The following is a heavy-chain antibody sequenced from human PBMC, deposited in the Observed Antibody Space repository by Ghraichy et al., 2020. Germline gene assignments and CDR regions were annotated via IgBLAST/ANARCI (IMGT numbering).Heavy chain of an antibody. CDR1: GFTFSSYG. J-gene: IGHJ3*02. Sequence: GGSLRLSCAASGFTFSSYGMHWVRQAPGKGLEWVAIISYDGSNKYYADSVKGRFTISRDNSKNTLYLQMNSLRAEDTAVYYCAKGMTILLALDAFDIWGQGTMVTVSS. CDR3: AKGMTILLALDAFDI. CDR2: ISYDGSNK. D-gene: IGHD3-3*02. V-gene: IGHV3-30*18.